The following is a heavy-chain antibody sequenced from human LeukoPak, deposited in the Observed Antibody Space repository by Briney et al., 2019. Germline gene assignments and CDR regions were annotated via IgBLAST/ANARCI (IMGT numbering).Heavy chain of an antibody. Sequence: GGTLRLSCAASGFTFSSYGMSWVRQAPGKGLEWVSAISGSGGNTYYADSVKGRFTISRDNAKNSLYLQMNSLRAEDTAVYYCAELGITMIGGVWGKGTTVTISS. CDR1: GFTFSSYG. D-gene: IGHD3-10*02. V-gene: IGHV3-23*01. CDR3: AELGITMIGGV. J-gene: IGHJ6*04. CDR2: ISGSGGNT.